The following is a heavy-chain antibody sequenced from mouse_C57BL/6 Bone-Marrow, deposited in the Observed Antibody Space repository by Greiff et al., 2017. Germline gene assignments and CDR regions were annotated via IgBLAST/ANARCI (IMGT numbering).Heavy chain of an antibody. CDR2: IDPGNGST. D-gene: IGHD4-1*01. V-gene: IGHV14-3*01. CDR1: GYNFKNTY. CDR3: ATDGTNGDAMDY. J-gene: IGHJ4*01. Sequence: VQLQQSVAELVKPGASVKLSCTASGYNFKNTYMHWVKQRPEQGLEWIGRIDPGNGSTKYAQKFQGKATITVDKSSNTAYLQLSSLTSEDTAIYYCATDGTNGDAMDYWGQGTSVTVSA.